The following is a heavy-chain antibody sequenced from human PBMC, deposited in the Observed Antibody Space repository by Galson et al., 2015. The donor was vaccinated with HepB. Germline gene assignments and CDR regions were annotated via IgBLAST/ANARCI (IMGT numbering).Heavy chain of an antibody. CDR1: GFTFSSYA. V-gene: IGHV3-30-3*01. J-gene: IGHJ2*01. Sequence: SLRLSCAASGFTFSSYAMHWVRQAPGKGLEWVAVISYDGSNKYYADSVKGRFTISRVNSKNTLYLQMNSLRAEDTAVYYCASVGYFDLWGRGTLVTVSS. CDR2: ISYDGSNK. CDR3: ASVGYFDL.